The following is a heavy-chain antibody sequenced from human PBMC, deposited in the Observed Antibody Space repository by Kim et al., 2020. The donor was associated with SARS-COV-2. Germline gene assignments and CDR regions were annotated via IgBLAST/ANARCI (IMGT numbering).Heavy chain of an antibody. CDR2: ISGSGGST. CDR1: GFTFSSYA. Sequence: GGSLRLSCAASGFTFSSYAMSWVRQAPGKGLEWVSAISGSGGSTYYADSVKGRFTISRDNSKNTLYLQMNSLRAEDTAVYYCAKALYSYGYVSSMDVWGQGTTVTVSS. J-gene: IGHJ6*02. V-gene: IGHV3-23*01. D-gene: IGHD5-18*01. CDR3: AKALYSYGYVSSMDV.